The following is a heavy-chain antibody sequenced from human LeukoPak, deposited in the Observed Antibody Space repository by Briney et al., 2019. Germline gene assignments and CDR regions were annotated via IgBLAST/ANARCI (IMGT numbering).Heavy chain of an antibody. J-gene: IGHJ4*02. Sequence: SETLSLTCTVSGYFISSGYYWGWIRQPPGKGLEWIGNIYHGGTTYYNPSLKSRVTISVDTSKNQFSLKLNSVTAADTAVYYCVRVWIASGSYYDDRGAFDYWGQGTLVTVSS. V-gene: IGHV4-38-2*02. D-gene: IGHD1-26*01. CDR3: VRVWIASGSYYDDRGAFDY. CDR1: GYFISSGYY. CDR2: IYHGGTT.